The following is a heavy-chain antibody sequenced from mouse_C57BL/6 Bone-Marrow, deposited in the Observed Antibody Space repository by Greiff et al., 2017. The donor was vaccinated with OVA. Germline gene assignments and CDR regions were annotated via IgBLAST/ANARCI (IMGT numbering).Heavy chain of an antibody. D-gene: IGHD2-5*01. CDR1: GYTFTSYT. J-gene: IGHJ4*01. Sequence: QVQLQQSGAELARPGASVKMSCKASGYTFTSYTMHWVKQRPGQGLEWIGYINPSSGYTKYNQKFKDKATLTADKSSSTAYMQLSSLTSEDSAVYYGARDYYSNLYYAMDYWGQGTSVTVSS. CDR2: INPSSGYT. V-gene: IGHV1-4*01. CDR3: ARDYYSNLYYAMDY.